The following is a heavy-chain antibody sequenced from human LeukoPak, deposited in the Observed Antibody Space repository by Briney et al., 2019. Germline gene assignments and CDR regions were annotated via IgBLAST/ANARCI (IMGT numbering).Heavy chain of an antibody. J-gene: IGHJ4*02. CDR1: GGSISSYY. V-gene: IGHV4-59*08. CDR3: ATSKLQLFPFDY. D-gene: IGHD3-10*01. Sequence: PSETLSLTCTVSGGSISSYYWSWIRQPPGKGLEWIGNIYYRGGTNYNPSLKSRLTISVDTSKNQFSLKLSSVTAADTAVYYCATSKLQLFPFDYWGQRTLVTVSS. CDR2: IYYRGGT.